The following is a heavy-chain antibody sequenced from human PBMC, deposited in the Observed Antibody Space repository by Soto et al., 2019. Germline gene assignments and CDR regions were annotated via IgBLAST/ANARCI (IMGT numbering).Heavy chain of an antibody. D-gene: IGHD1-26*01. Sequence: QVQLVESGGGVVQPGRSLRLSCAASGFTFSHYAMHWVRQAPGKGLEWVALMSSDGSNEYYADSVKGRFTISRDNSKNTLYLQMNSLRAEETAVYYCAKDGSHNFDYWGQGTLFTVSS. J-gene: IGHJ4*02. CDR3: AKDGSHNFDY. CDR1: GFTFSHYA. V-gene: IGHV3-30*18. CDR2: MSSDGSNE.